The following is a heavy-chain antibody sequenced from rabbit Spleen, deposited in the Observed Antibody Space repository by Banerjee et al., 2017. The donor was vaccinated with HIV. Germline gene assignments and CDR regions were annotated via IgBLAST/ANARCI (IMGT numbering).Heavy chain of an antibody. D-gene: IGHD1-1*01. CDR1: GVSFSISSY. J-gene: IGHJ6*01. V-gene: IGHV1S45*01. CDR3: ARDTSSSFSTYGMDL. CDR2: IDAGSSAFT. Sequence: QQQLVESGGGLVKPGGSLTLTCTASGVSFSISSYMCWVRQAPGKGLEWIACIDAGSSAFTYFATWAKGRFTISKTSSTTVTLQMTRLTAADTATYFCARDTSSSFSTYGMDLWGPGTLVTVS.